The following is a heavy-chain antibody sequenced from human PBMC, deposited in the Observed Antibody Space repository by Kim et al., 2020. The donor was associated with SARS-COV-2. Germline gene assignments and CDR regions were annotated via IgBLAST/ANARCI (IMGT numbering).Heavy chain of an antibody. D-gene: IGHD5-18*01. CDR3: SSPVDTAMVGLFS. Sequence: ASVKVSCKASGYTFTSYAMHWVRQAPGQRLEWMGWINAGNGNTKYSQKFQGRVTITRDTSASTAYIELSSRRSEDTAVYYCSSPVDTAMVGLFSWGQGTLVTVPS. CDR1: GYTFTSYA. V-gene: IGHV1-3*01. CDR2: INAGNGNT. J-gene: IGHJ4*02.